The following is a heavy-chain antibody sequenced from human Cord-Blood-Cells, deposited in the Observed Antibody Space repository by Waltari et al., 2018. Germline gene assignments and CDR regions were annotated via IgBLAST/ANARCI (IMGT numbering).Heavy chain of an antibody. J-gene: IGHJ3*02. CDR1: VDTLSSYV. CDR2: IIPIFGTA. CDR3: ASLGWGNDAFDI. V-gene: IGHV1-69*01. Sequence: QVQLVQSGAEVKKPGSSVNVPCKASVDTLSSYVISWVRQAPGQGLEWMGGIIPIFGTANDAQKFQGRVTITADESTSTAYMELSSLRSEDTAVYYCASLGWGNDAFDIWGQGTMVTVSS. D-gene: IGHD7-27*01.